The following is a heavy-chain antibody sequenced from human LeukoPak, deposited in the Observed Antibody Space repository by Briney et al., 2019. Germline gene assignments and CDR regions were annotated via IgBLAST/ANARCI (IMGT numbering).Heavy chain of an antibody. Sequence: SETLSLTCAVYGGSFSDYYWSWIRQPPEKGLEWIGEINHSGSTNYNPSLKTRVTISVDTSKNQFSLKLSSVTAADGAIYYCARGRTVFDFWGQGTLVTVSS. CDR2: INHSGST. CDR3: ARGRTVFDF. D-gene: IGHD3/OR15-3a*01. V-gene: IGHV4-34*01. CDR1: GGSFSDYY. J-gene: IGHJ4*02.